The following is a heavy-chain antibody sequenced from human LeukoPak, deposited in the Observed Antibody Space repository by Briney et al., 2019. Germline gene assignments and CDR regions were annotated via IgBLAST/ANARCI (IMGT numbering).Heavy chain of an antibody. V-gene: IGHV4-61*02. Sequence: PSETLSLTCTVSGGSISSGSYYWSWIRQPAGKGLEWIGRIYTSGSTNYNPSLKSRVTISVDTSKNQFSLKLSSVTAADTAVYYCARDHHTIFEGLQVFDPWGQGTLVIVSS. CDR3: ARDHHTIFEGLQVFDP. D-gene: IGHD3-3*01. CDR2: IYTSGST. J-gene: IGHJ5*02. CDR1: GGSISSGSYY.